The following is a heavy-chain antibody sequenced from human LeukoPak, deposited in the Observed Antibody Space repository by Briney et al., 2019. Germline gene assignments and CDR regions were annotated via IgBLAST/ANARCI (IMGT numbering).Heavy chain of an antibody. Sequence: GGSLRLSCAASGFTFSSYAMHWVRRAPGKGLEYVSAISSNGGSTYYANSVKGRFTISRDNSKNTLYLQMGSLRAEDMAVYYCAREGTNYGSRYSDYWGQGTLVTVSS. D-gene: IGHD3-10*01. CDR1: GFTFSSYA. J-gene: IGHJ4*02. CDR2: ISSNGGST. CDR3: AREGTNYGSRYSDY. V-gene: IGHV3-64*01.